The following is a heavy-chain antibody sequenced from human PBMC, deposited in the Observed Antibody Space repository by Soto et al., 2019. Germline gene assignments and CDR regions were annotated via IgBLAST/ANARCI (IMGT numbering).Heavy chain of an antibody. V-gene: IGHV4-4*07. D-gene: IGHD4-17*01. Sequence: SETLSLTCTVSGDSINGYYWTWIRQPAGKGLEWIGRIYTSGTTSYSPSLKSRVTMSLDTSKNHFSLRLTSVTAADTAVYYCARDTVGISSPGVYWGRGTLVTVSS. CDR2: IYTSGTT. CDR3: ARDTVGISSPGVY. J-gene: IGHJ4*02. CDR1: GDSINGYY.